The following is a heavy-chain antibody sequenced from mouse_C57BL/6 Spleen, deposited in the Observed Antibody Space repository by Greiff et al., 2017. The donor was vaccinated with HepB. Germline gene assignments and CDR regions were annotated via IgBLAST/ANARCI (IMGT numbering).Heavy chain of an antibody. D-gene: IGHD2-2*01. Sequence: VQLQQSGAELVKPGASVKISCKASGYAFSSYWMNWVKQRPGKGLEWIGQIYPGDGDTNYNGKFKGKATLTADKSSSTAYMQLSSLTSEDSAVYFCARREGYYGYDWAWFAYWGQGTLVTVSA. CDR3: ARREGYYGYDWAWFAY. J-gene: IGHJ3*01. CDR1: GYAFSSYW. CDR2: IYPGDGDT. V-gene: IGHV1-80*01.